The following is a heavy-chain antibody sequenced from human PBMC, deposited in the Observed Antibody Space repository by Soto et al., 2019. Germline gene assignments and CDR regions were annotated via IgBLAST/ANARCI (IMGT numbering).Heavy chain of an antibody. V-gene: IGHV2-26*01. Sequence: SCPTLVNPTETLTLTCTVSGSSLSNAGMGVSWIRQPPGKALEWLAHIFSSDEKSYRTSLETRLTVSKDTSKSQVVLTMTNMDPLDTATYYCARAVDRAISDIWFDPWGQGTQVTVSS. CDR3: ARAVDRAISDIWFDP. J-gene: IGHJ5*02. CDR1: GSSLSNAGMG. D-gene: IGHD5-18*01. CDR2: IFSSDEK.